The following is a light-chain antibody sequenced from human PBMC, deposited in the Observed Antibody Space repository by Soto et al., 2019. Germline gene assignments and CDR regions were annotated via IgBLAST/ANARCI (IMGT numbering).Light chain of an antibody. J-gene: IGKJ1*01. CDR1: QSISSW. V-gene: IGKV1-5*01. CDR3: QQYNNYWT. Sequence: DIQMTQSPSTLSASVGDRVTITCRASQSISSWLAWYQQKPGKAPKVLIYDASSLESGVPSRFSGSGSGTEFSLTISSLQPDDFATDYCQQYNNYWTFGQGTRVEIK. CDR2: DAS.